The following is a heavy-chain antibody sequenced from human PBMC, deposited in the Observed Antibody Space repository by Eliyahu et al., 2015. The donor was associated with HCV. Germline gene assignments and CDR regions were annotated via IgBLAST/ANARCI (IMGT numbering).Heavy chain of an antibody. Sequence: EVQLVESGGGLVQPGGSLRLSCAASXFXFXSXWXHWVRQAPGKGLVWVSRINSDGSSTSYADSVKGRFTISRDNAKNTLYLQMNSLRAEDTAVYYCARDPYYYDSSGYYPWYFDYWGQGTLVTVSS. CDR1: XFXFXSXW. J-gene: IGHJ4*02. V-gene: IGHV3-74*01. D-gene: IGHD3-22*01. CDR2: INSDGSST. CDR3: ARDPYYYDSSGYYPWYFDY.